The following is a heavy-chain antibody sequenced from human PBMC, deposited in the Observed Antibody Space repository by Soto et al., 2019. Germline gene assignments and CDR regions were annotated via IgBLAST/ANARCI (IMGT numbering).Heavy chain of an antibody. CDR1: GFTFSSYA. Sequence: GGSLRLSCAASGFTFSSYAMSWVRQAPGKGLEWVSAISGSGGSTYYTDSVKGRFTISRDNSKNTLYLQMNSLRAEDTAVYYCARSLTGTIFDYWGQGTLVTVSS. CDR2: ISGSGGST. V-gene: IGHV3-23*01. CDR3: ARSLTGTIFDY. D-gene: IGHD1-20*01. J-gene: IGHJ4*02.